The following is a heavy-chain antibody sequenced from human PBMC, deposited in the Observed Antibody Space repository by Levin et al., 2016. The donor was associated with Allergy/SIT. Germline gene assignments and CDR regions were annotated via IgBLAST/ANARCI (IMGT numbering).Heavy chain of an antibody. CDR2: ISYDGRDK. CDR3: ALASSSNLGNYYYYGMDV. CDR1: GFTFSSYG. D-gene: IGHD2-2*01. J-gene: IGHJ6*02. Sequence: GGSLRLSCAASGFTFSSYGMHWVRQAPGKGLEWVAVISYDGRDKYYGDPVKGRFTISRDSSKNTLYLQMNSLRAEDTAVYYCALASSSNLGNYYYYGMDVWGQGTTVTVSS. V-gene: IGHV3-30*03.